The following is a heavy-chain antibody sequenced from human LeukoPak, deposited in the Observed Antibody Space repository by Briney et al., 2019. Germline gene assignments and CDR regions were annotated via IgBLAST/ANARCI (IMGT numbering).Heavy chain of an antibody. D-gene: IGHD1-26*01. CDR1: GFTFSSYA. J-gene: IGHJ4*02. Sequence: PGGSLRLSCAASGFTFSSYAMYWVRQAPGKGLEWVSAISGSGGSTYYADSVKGRFTISRDNSKNTLYLQMNSLRAEDTAVYYCAKDTDSGSYASFDYWGQGTLVTVSS. CDR2: ISGSGGST. V-gene: IGHV3-23*01. CDR3: AKDTDSGSYASFDY.